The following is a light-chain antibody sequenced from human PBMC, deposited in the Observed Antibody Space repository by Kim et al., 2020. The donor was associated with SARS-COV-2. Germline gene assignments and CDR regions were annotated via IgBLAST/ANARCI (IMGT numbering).Light chain of an antibody. CDR1: SSDIGRYNY. Sequence: QSALTQPASVSGSPGQSITISCTGSSSDIGRYNYVSWYQQHPGKAPKLMIYDVSQRPSGVSNRFSGSKSGNTASLTISGLQAQDEAYYYCSSYTRSSSFGFGGGTQLNVL. CDR2: DVS. J-gene: IGLJ3*02. CDR3: SSYTRSSSFG. V-gene: IGLV2-14*01.